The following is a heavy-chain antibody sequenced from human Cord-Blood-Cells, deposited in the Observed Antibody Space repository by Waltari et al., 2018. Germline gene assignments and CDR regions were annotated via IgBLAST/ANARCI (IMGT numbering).Heavy chain of an antibody. CDR1: GFTFSSYG. Sequence: QVQLVESGGGVVQPGRSLRLSCAASGFTFSSYGMHWVRQAPGKGLEGVAVISYDGSNKYYADSVKGRFTISRDNSKNTLYLQMNSLRAEDTAVYYCAKLPGDHWYFDLWGRGTLVTVSS. CDR3: AKLPGDHWYFDL. V-gene: IGHV3-30*18. D-gene: IGHD3-10*01. J-gene: IGHJ2*01. CDR2: ISYDGSNK.